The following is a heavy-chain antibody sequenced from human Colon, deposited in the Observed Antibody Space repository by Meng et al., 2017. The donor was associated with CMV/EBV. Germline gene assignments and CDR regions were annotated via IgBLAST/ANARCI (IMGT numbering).Heavy chain of an antibody. Sequence: GESLKISCAASGFTFGTYSMTWVRQTPGKGLEWLSSISTSSRSIYYADSVKGRFTISRDNSKNTLYLQMNSLRAEDTAVYYCASVRIAAGVSFDYWGQGTLVTVSS. J-gene: IGHJ4*02. D-gene: IGHD6-13*01. CDR3: ASVRIAAGVSFDY. CDR1: GFTFGTYS. V-gene: IGHV3-21*01. CDR2: ISTSSRSI.